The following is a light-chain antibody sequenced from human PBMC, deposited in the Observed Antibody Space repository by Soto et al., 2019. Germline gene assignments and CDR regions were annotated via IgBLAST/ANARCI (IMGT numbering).Light chain of an antibody. V-gene: IGKV3D-20*02. CDR1: QRVSSNY. CDR3: QQLTDWPPQWT. Sequence: VLTQSPGTLSLSPGERATLSCRASQRVSSNYLAWYQQKPGQAPRLLISGASSRATGIPARFSGSGSGTDFTLTISSLEPEDFAVYYCQQLTDWPPQWTFGQGTKVDIK. CDR2: GAS. J-gene: IGKJ1*01.